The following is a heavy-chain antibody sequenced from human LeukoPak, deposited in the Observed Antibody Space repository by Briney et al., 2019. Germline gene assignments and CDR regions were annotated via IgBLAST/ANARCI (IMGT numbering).Heavy chain of an antibody. CDR3: ARDTSGYGGLDY. Sequence: GGSLRLSCAASGFTVSSNYMSWVRQAPGKGLEWVSVIYSGGSTYYADSVKGRFTISRDNSKNTLYLQMNSLRAEDTAVYYCARDTSGYGGLDYWGQGTLVTVSS. CDR1: GFTVSSNY. J-gene: IGHJ4*02. V-gene: IGHV3-66*01. D-gene: IGHD4-23*01. CDR2: IYSGGST.